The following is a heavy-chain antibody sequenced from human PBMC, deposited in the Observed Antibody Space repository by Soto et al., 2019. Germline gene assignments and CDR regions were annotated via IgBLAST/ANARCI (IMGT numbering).Heavy chain of an antibody. V-gene: IGHV4-34*01. CDR2: INHSGST. CDR3: AVSSIAVAGRETDY. CDR1: GGSFSGYY. Sequence: SETLSLTCAVYGGSFSGYYRSWIRQPPGKGLEWIGEINHSGSTNYNPSLKSRVTISVDTSKNQFSLKLSSVTAADTAVYYCAVSSIAVAGRETDYWGQGTLVTVSS. J-gene: IGHJ4*02. D-gene: IGHD6-19*01.